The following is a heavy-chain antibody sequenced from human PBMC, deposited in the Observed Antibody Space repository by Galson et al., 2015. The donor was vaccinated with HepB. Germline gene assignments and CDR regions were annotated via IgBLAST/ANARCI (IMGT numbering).Heavy chain of an antibody. V-gene: IGHV3-15*01. CDR1: GLRFNTTW. Sequence: SLRLSCAASGLRFNTTWMSWVRQTPGKGLEWIGRIKSKTDGGTADYAAPVKGRFTISRDDARNTLYLHMSRVKTDDTAVYYCTTDVYFSSYWSWFDPWGQGTLVTVSS. CDR2: IKSKTDGGTA. J-gene: IGHJ5*02. D-gene: IGHD2-2*01. CDR3: TTDVYFSSYWSWFDP.